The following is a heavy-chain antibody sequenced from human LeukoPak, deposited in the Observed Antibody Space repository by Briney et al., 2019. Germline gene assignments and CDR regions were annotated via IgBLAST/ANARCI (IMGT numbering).Heavy chain of an antibody. Sequence: GGSLRLSCAASGFTFSSYAMSWVRQAPGKGLEWVSGISWNSGSIGYADSVKGRFTISRDNAKNSLYLQMNSLRAEDTALYYCAKDPEYSSSSLDYWGQGTLVTISS. CDR1: GFTFSSYA. J-gene: IGHJ4*02. CDR2: ISWNSGSI. D-gene: IGHD6-6*01. CDR3: AKDPEYSSSSLDY. V-gene: IGHV3-9*01.